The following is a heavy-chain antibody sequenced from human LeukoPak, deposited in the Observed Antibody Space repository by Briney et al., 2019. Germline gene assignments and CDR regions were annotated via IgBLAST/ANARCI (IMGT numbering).Heavy chain of an antibody. D-gene: IGHD3-3*01. CDR3: ARDRTITIFGVDYYYGMDV. J-gene: IGHJ6*02. V-gene: IGHV3-30*03. Sequence: PGGSLRLSCAASGFTFSSYSMNWVRQAPGKGLEWVAVISYDGSNKYYADSVKGRFTISRDNSKNTLYLQMNSLRAEDTAVYYCARDRTITIFGVDYYYGMDVWGQGTTVTVSS. CDR1: GFTFSSYS. CDR2: ISYDGSNK.